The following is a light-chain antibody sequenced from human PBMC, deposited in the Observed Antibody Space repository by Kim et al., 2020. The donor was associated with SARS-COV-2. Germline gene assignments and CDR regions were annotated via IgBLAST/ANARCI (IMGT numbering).Light chain of an antibody. CDR1: KLGDKY. J-gene: IGLJ3*02. V-gene: IGLV3-1*01. CDR2: QDS. CDR3: QAWDSTWV. Sequence: SYELTQPPSVSVSPGQTASITCSGDKLGDKYACWYQQKPGQSPVLVIYQDSKRPSGIPERFSGSNSGNTATLTICGTQAMDEADYYCQAWDSTWVFGGGT.